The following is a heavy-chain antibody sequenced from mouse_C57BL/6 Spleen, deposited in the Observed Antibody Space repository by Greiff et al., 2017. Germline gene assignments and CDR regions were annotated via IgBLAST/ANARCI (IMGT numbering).Heavy chain of an antibody. V-gene: IGHV1-69*01. Sequence: QVQLQQPGAELVMPGASVKLSCKASGYTFTSYWMHWVTQRPGQGLAWLGELDPSDSYTTYNQQFKGQSTLTVDKSASTAYMQLSSLTTEVSAVYYCAKGYGSSAWFAYWGQGTRVTVSA. CDR3: AKGYGSSAWFAY. CDR2: LDPSDSYT. CDR1: GYTFTSYW. D-gene: IGHD1-1*01. J-gene: IGHJ3*01.